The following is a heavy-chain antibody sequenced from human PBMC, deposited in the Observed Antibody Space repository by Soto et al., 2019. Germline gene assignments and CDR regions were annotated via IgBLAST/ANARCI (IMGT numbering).Heavy chain of an antibody. CDR1: GGSISSYY. CDR2: IYYSGST. V-gene: IGHV4-59*01. J-gene: IGHJ5*02. D-gene: IGHD6-6*01. CDR3: ARETVGSSSYNWFDP. Sequence: QVQLQESGPGLVKPSETLSLTCTVSGGSISSYYWSWIRQPPGKGLEWIGYIYYSGSTNYNPSLNSRVTISVDTSKNQFSLKLSSVTAADTAVYYCARETVGSSSYNWFDPWGQGTLVTVSS.